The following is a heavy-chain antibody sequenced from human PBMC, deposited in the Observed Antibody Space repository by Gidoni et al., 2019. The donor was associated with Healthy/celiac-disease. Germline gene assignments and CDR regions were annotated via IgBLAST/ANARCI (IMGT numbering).Heavy chain of an antibody. V-gene: IGHV3-11*06. CDR2: ISSSSSYT. CDR3: ARAAKYDFWSGYSNWFDP. J-gene: IGHJ5*02. CDR1: GFTFSDYY. Sequence: QVQLVESGGGLVKPGGSLRLSCAASGFTFSDYYMSWIRQAPGKGLEWVSYISSSSSYTNYADSVKGRFTISRDNAKNSLYLQMNSLRAEDTAVYYCARAAKYDFWSGYSNWFDPWGQGTLVTVSS. D-gene: IGHD3-3*01.